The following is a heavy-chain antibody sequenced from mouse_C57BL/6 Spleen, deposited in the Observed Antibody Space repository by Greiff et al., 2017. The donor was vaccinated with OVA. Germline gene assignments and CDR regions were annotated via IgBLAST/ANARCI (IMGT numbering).Heavy chain of an antibody. Sequence: EVQLQQSGPVLVKPGASVKMSCKASGYTFTDYYMNWVKQSHGKSLEWIGVINPYNGGTSYNQKFKGKATLTVDKSSSTAYMELNSLTSEDSAVYYCASPITTVVADYWGQGTTLTVSS. CDR3: ASPITTVVADY. D-gene: IGHD1-1*01. V-gene: IGHV1-19*01. CDR1: GYTFTDYY. CDR2: INPYNGGT. J-gene: IGHJ2*01.